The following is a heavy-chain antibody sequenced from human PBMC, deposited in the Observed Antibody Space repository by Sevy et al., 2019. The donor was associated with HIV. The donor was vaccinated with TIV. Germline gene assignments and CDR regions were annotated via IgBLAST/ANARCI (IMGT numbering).Heavy chain of an antibody. D-gene: IGHD3-22*01. V-gene: IGHV3-21*01. CDR2: ISSSSSYI. Sequence: GGSLRLSCAASGFTFSSYSMNWVRQAPGKGLEWVSSISSSSSYIYYADSVKGRFTISRDNAKNSLYLQMNSLRAEDTAVYYCARVLDYYDSRLVDYWGHGTLVTVSS. CDR1: GFTFSSYS. J-gene: IGHJ4*01. CDR3: ARVLDYYDSRLVDY.